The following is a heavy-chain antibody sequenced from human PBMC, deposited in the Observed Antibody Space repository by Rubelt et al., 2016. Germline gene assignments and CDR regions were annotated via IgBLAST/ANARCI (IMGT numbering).Heavy chain of an antibody. CDR2: IYYSGCT. V-gene: IGHV4-31*03. J-gene: IGHJ5*02. D-gene: IGHD2/OR15-2a*01. Sequence: QVQLQESGPGLVKPSQTLSLTCTVSVGSISSGGYYWSWIRQHPGKGLEWIRYIYYSGCTYYNPSLKGRVTISVDTSQSQFSLRLSSVTAAETAVYYCARRARVIRWFDPWGQGTLVTVSS. CDR1: VGSISSGGYY. CDR3: ARRARVIRWFDP.